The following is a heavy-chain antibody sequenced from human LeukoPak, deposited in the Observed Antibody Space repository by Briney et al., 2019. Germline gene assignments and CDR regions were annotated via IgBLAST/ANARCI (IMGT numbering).Heavy chain of an antibody. CDR1: GFTFDDYG. CDR2: INWNGGST. J-gene: IGHJ4*02. D-gene: IGHD1-26*01. V-gene: IGHV3-20*04. Sequence: GGSLRLSCAASGFTFDDYGMSWVRQAPGKGLEWVSGINWNGGSTGYADSVKGRFTISRDNAKNSLYLQMNSLRAEDTAVYYCAKDPRGTYSLDYWGQGTLVTVSS. CDR3: AKDPRGTYSLDY.